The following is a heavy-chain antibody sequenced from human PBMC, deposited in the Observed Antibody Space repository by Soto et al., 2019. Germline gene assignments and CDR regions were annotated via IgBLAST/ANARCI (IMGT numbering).Heavy chain of an antibody. D-gene: IGHD3-22*01. CDR3: APDRGGYYHFDH. CDR1: GGSISSSGYY. J-gene: IGHJ4*02. CDR2: VYYSGST. Sequence: PSETLSLTCSVSGGSISSSGYYCTWIRQHPGKGLEWIGYVYYSGSTYYNPSLKSRVTISVDTSRNQFSLNLRSVTAADTAMYYCAPDRGGYYHFDHWGQGTLVTVSS. V-gene: IGHV4-31*03.